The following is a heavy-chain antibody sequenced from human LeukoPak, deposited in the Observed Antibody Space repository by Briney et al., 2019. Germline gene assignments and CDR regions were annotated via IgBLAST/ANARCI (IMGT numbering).Heavy chain of an antibody. D-gene: IGHD5-12*01. Sequence: SETLSLTCTVSGGSISGYYWSWLWQPPGKGLEWIGYIYHNAFTHYNPSLRSRVTISVDTSRNQFSLKLTSATAADTAIYYCARDQRCSRYDGGCDQWYFDLWAVAPWSLSPQ. CDR2: IYHNAFT. V-gene: IGHV4-59*01. CDR3: ARDQRCSRYDGGCDQWYFDL. CDR1: GGSISGYY. J-gene: IGHJ2*01.